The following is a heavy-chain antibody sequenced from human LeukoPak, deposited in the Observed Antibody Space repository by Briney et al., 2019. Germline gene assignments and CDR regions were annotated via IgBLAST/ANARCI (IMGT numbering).Heavy chain of an antibody. CDR1: GYTLTELS. CDR2: FDPEDGET. V-gene: IGHV1-24*01. J-gene: IGHJ4*02. CDR3: ATGLALRRLGGDY. D-gene: IGHD3-3*02. Sequence: ASVKVSCKVSGYTLTELSMHWVRQAPGKGLEWMGGFDPEDGETIYAQKFQGRVTMTEDTSTNTAYMELSSLRSEDTAAYYCATGLALRRLGGDYWGQGTLVTVSS.